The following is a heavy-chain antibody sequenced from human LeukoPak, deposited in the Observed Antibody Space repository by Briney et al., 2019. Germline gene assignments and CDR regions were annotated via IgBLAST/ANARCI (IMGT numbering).Heavy chain of an antibody. CDR3: ARFYCGGDCYSGYFNY. J-gene: IGHJ4*02. D-gene: IGHD2-21*02. V-gene: IGHV4-39*01. CDR2: IYYSGST. Sequence: SETLSLTCTVSGVSISSISYYWGWIRQPPGKGLEWIGYIYYSGSTYYNPSLKSRVTISVDTSKNQFSLKLSSVTAADTAVYYCARFYCGGDCYSGYFNYWGQGTLVTVSS. CDR1: GVSISSISYY.